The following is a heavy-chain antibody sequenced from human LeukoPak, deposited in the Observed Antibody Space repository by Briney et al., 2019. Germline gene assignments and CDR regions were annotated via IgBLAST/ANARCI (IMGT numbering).Heavy chain of an antibody. V-gene: IGHV3-30*18. D-gene: IGHD3-10*02. CDR1: GITFSSYG. Sequence: GGSLRLSCGASGITFSSYGMHWVRQAPGKGLEWVASISYDGSNKYYADSVKGRFTISRDNAKNSLYLQTNSLRAEDTAVYYCAELGITMIGGVWGKGTTVTISS. CDR2: ISYDGSNK. J-gene: IGHJ6*04. CDR3: AELGITMIGGV.